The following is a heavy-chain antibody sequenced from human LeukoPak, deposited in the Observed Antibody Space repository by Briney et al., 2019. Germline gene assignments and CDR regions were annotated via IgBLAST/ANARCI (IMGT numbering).Heavy chain of an antibody. D-gene: IGHD6-19*01. V-gene: IGHV3-66*01. CDR1: GFTVSSNY. CDR3: ARDRDGSGWFDAFDI. CDR2: IYSGGST. J-gene: IGHJ3*02. Sequence: GGSLRLSCAASGFTVSSNYMSWVRQAPGKGLEWVSVIYSGGSTYYADSVKGRFTISRDNSKNTLYLQMNSLRAEDTAVYYCARDRDGSGWFDAFDIWGQGTMVTVSS.